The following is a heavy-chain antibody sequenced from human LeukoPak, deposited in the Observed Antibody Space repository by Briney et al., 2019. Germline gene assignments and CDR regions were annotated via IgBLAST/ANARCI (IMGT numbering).Heavy chain of an antibody. J-gene: IGHJ5*02. D-gene: IGHD4-17*01. CDR2: INPNSGGT. V-gene: IGHV1-2*02. CDR1: GYTFIDYY. CDR3: ARDRDYGDYGFDP. Sequence: ASVKASCKASGYTFIDYYIHWVREAPGQGLEWMGWINPNSGGTNYAQKFQGRVTMTRDTSISTAYMELSRLRSDDTAVYYCARDRDYGDYGFDPWGQGTLVTVSS.